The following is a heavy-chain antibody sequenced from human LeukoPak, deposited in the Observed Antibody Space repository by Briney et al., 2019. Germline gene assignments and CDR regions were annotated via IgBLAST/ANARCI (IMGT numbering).Heavy chain of an antibody. CDR2: ISSSSSYT. D-gene: IGHD1-7*01. J-gene: IGHJ4*02. V-gene: IGHV3-11*06. CDR3: ARAYNWNYGSDY. CDR1: GFTFSDYY. Sequence: PGGSLRLSCAASGFTFSDYYMSWIRQAPGKGLEWVSYISSSSSYTNYADSVKGRFTISRDNAKNSLYLQMNSLRAEDTAVYYCARAYNWNYGSDYWGQGTLVTVSS.